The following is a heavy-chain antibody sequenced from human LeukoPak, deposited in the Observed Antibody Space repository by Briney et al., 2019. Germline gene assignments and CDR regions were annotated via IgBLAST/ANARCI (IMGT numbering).Heavy chain of an antibody. CDR1: GFTFSRYA. J-gene: IGHJ4*02. Sequence: PGGSLRLSCAASGFTFSRYAMSWVRQAPGKGLEWVSGISGSGGGTYYADSVKGRFTISRDKSKNTLYLQMNSLRAEDTAVYFCAKVSGIGDYWGQGTLVIVSS. V-gene: IGHV3-23*01. CDR3: AKVSGIGDY. CDR2: ISGSGGGT. D-gene: IGHD3-10*01.